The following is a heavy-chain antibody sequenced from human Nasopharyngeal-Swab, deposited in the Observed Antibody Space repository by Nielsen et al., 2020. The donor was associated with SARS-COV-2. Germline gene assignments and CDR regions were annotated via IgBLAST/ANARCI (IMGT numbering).Heavy chain of an antibody. CDR1: GGTFSSYA. CDR3: ARVRYGSGSYYNSY. V-gene: IGHV1-69*10. CDR2: IIPILGLA. Sequence: SVKVSCKASGGTFSSYAISWVRQAPGQGLEWMGGIIPILGLANYAQKFQGRVTITADKSTSTAYMELSSLRSEDTAVYYCARVRYGSGSYYNSYWGQGTLVTVSS. J-gene: IGHJ4*02. D-gene: IGHD3-10*01.